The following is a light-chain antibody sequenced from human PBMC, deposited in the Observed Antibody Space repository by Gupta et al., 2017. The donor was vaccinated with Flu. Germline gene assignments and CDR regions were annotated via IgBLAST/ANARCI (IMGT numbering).Light chain of an antibody. CDR3: GSDAGRNNLM. CDR2: EVN. J-gene: IGLJ3*02. CDR1: GENIGSYNY. V-gene: IGLV2-8*01. Sequence: QSDLTQPPSASGSSGQSVTISCTGTGENIGSYNYVSWYQQHPGKAPRLLIYEVNKRPSGVPDRFSGFKSDITASLTVSVLRVEDAATYYCGSDAGRNNLMFGGGTKVTVL.